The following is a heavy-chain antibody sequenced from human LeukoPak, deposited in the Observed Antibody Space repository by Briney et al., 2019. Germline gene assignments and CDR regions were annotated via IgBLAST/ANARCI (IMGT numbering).Heavy chain of an antibody. J-gene: IGHJ4*02. CDR1: GYTFTSYG. CDR3: ARAHYYDSSGYYSPIDY. Sequence: ASVKVSCKASGYTFTSYGISWVRQAPGQGLEWMGRIIPILGIANYAQKFQGRVTITADKSTSTAYMELSSLRSEDTAVYYCARAHYYDSSGYYSPIDYWGQGTLVTVSS. D-gene: IGHD3-22*01. V-gene: IGHV1-69*04. CDR2: IIPILGIA.